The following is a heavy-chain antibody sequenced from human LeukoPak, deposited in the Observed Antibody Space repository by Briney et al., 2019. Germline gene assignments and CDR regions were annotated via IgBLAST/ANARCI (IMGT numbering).Heavy chain of an antibody. CDR2: IYYSRST. Sequence: SETLSLTCTVSGGSISSGSYYWGWIRQPPGKGLEWIGSIYYSRSTYYNPSLKSRVTISVDTSKNQFSLKLSSVTAADTAVYYCARHGQQHLSPFDYWGQGSLVTVSS. J-gene: IGHJ4*02. D-gene: IGHD6-13*01. CDR1: GGSISSGSYY. CDR3: ARHGQQHLSPFDY. V-gene: IGHV4-39*01.